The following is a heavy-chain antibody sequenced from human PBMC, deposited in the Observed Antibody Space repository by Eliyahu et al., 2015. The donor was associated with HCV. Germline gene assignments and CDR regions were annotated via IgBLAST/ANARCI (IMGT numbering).Heavy chain of an antibody. CDR1: GFTFSXXN. Sequence: QVLLVESGGGLVKPGQSLXLSCXASGFTFSXXNMNWVRQAPGKGLEWVSYISSSGSTIYYADSVKGRFTISRDNPKNSLYLQMNSLRADDTAVYYCARSGLQSHYYYFYSSDVWGQGTTVTVSS. J-gene: IGHJ6*02. V-gene: IGHV3-11*01. CDR2: ISSSGSTI. CDR3: ARSGLQSHYYYFYSSDV. D-gene: IGHD4-11*01.